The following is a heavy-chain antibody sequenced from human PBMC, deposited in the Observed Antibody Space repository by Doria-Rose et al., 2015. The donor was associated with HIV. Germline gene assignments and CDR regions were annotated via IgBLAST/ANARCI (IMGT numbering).Heavy chain of an antibody. D-gene: IGHD1-26*01. CDR3: TRDQDPTELRFFDL. CDR1: GFTFITYR. J-gene: IGHJ2*01. CDR2: ISSDSNYI. Sequence: SCAASGFTFITYRMHWIRQAPGKGLEWVSSISSDSNYIYYTDSLKGRFIISRDNAKNALFLQMNDLRIEDTGVYYCTRDQDPTELRFFDLWVPGTLVTVSS. V-gene: IGHV3-21*03.